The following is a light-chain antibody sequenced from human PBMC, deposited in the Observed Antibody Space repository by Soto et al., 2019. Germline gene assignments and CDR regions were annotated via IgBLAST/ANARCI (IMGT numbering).Light chain of an antibody. CDR2: GTS. V-gene: IGLV1-40*01. J-gene: IGLJ2*01. CDR3: QSYDGSLSGWGV. CDR1: TSNIGARYD. Sequence: QSVLTQPPSVSGAPGQMVTISCTGSTSNIGARYDVHWYQQLPGAAPKLLIYGTSNRPSGVPDRFSGSKSGTSASLAITGLQAEDEADYYCQSYDGSLSGWGVFGGGTKVTVL.